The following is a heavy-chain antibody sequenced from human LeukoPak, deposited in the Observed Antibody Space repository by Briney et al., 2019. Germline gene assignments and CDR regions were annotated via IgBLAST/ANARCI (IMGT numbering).Heavy chain of an antibody. CDR1: GGSISSYY. D-gene: IGHD3-3*01. CDR2: IYYSGST. CDR3: ARESYYDFWSGYSYYYYYMDV. Sequence: SETLSLTCTVSGGSISSYYWSWIRQPPGKGLEWIGYIYYSGSTNYNPSLKSRVTISVDTSKNQFSLKLSSVTAADTAVYYCARESYYDFWSGYSYYYYYMDVWGKGTTVTVSS. J-gene: IGHJ6*03. V-gene: IGHV4-59*12.